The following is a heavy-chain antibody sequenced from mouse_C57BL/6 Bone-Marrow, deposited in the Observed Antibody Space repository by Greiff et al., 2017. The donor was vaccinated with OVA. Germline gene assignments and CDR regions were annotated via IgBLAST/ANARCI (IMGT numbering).Heavy chain of an antibody. V-gene: IGHV1-19*01. CDR2: INPYNGGT. J-gene: IGHJ4*01. CDR1: GYTFTDYY. CDR3: ARDYYGSFYAMDY. D-gene: IGHD1-1*01. Sequence: EVQLQQSGPVLVKPGASVKMSCKASGYTFTDYYMNWVKQSHGKSLELIGVINPYNGGTSYNQKFKGKATLTVDKSSSTAYMELNSLTSEDSAVYYCARDYYGSFYAMDYWGQGTSVTVSS.